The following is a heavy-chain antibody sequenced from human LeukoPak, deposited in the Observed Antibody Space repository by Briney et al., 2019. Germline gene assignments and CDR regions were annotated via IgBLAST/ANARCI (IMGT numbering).Heavy chain of an antibody. D-gene: IGHD5-18*01. V-gene: IGHV3-7*05. Sequence: PGGSLRLSCAASGFTFSTSWMDWVRQAPGKGLEWVAKIKEDGSQKHYVDSVKGRFTISKDNAKNSLYLQMNSLRTEDTAVYYCARDRGYSSFDYWGQGTLVTVPS. CDR3: ARDRGYSSFDY. CDR2: IKEDGSQK. J-gene: IGHJ4*02. CDR1: GFTFSTSW.